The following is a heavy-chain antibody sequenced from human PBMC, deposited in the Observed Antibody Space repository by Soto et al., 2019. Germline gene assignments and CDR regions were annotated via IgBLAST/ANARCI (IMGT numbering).Heavy chain of an antibody. Sequence: PSETLSLTCAVYGGSFSGNYWSWIRQPPGKGLEWIGEINHSGSTNYNPSLKSRVTISIDTSRNQFSLKLNSVTAADTAVYYCARVPVGATPKLDYWGQGTLVTVSS. CDR1: GGSFSGNY. CDR3: ARVPVGATPKLDY. V-gene: IGHV4-34*01. J-gene: IGHJ4*02. CDR2: INHSGST. D-gene: IGHD1-26*01.